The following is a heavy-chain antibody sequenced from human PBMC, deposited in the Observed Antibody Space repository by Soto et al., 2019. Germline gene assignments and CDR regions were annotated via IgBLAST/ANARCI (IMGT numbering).Heavy chain of an antibody. CDR2: IYSGGST. D-gene: IGHD1-20*01. CDR1: GFTVSSNY. J-gene: IGHJ4*02. V-gene: IGHV3-53*01. CDR3: ARDGHTSDNPFKY. Sequence: GGSLRLSCAASGFTVSSNYMSWVRQAPGKGLEWVSVIYSGGSTYYADCVKGRFTISRDNSKKTLYLQMNSLRAEETASYYCARDGHTSDNPFKYWGEGLLVTVSS.